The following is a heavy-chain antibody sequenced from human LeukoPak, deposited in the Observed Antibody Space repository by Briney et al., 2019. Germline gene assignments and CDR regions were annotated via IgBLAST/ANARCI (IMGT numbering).Heavy chain of an antibody. CDR1: GFTFRNYG. J-gene: IGHJ4*02. CDR3: AQDLSYIGLDN. CDR2: ISASGST. V-gene: IGHV3-23*01. Sequence: GGSLRLSCAASGFTFRNYGMNWVRQAPGEGLEWVSAISASGSTYYADSVKGRFTVSRDNSENMLYLQMNSLRAEDTAVYYCAQDLSYIGLDNWGQGTLVTVSS. D-gene: IGHD2-15*01.